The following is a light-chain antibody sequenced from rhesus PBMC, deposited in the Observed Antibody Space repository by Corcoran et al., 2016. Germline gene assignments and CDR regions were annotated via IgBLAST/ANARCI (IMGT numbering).Light chain of an antibody. V-gene: IGLV2S7*01. J-gene: IGLJ6*01. CDR2: DVS. CDR1: SSDVGGYTY. Sequence: QSAPPQPPSVSGSPGQSVTISCTGTSSDVGGYTYVSWYQQPPGKAPKLMIYDVSKRPSGVSDRFSGSKSGNTASLTISGLQAEDEADYYCCSYTTSSTLVFGSGTKLTVL. CDR3: CSYTTSSTLV.